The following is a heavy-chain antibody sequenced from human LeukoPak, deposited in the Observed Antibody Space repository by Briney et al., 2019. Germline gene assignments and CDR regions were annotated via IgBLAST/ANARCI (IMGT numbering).Heavy chain of an antibody. Sequence: ASVKVSCKASGYTFTSYGISWVRQAPGQGLEWMGWISAYNGNTNYAQKLQGRVTMTTDTSTSTDYMELRSLRSDDTAVYYCARKYGSGSYYKRQTSFDPWGQGTLVTVSS. CDR1: GYTFTSYG. V-gene: IGHV1-18*01. D-gene: IGHD3-10*01. CDR2: ISAYNGNT. J-gene: IGHJ5*02. CDR3: ARKYGSGSYYKRQTSFDP.